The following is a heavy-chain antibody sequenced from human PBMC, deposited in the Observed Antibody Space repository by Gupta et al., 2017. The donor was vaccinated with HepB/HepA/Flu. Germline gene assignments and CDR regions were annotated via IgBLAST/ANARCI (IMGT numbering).Heavy chain of an antibody. J-gene: IGHJ4*02. V-gene: IGHV3-30*18. CDR3: AKDPIALVGATGFDY. Sequence: QVQLVESGGGVVQPGRSLRLSCAASGFPFSSYCMHSVRQAPGKGLAWVAVISYDGSNKYYADSGKGRFTISRDNSKNTLYLQMNSLRAEDTAVYYCAKDPIALVGATGFDYWGQGTLVTVSS. D-gene: IGHD1-26*01. CDR2: ISYDGSNK. CDR1: GFPFSSYC.